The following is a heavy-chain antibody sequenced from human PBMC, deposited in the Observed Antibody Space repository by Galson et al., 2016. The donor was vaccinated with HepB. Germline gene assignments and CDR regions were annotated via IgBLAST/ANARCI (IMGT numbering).Heavy chain of an antibody. D-gene: IGHD3-16*01. CDR1: GFIFSVYN. Sequence: SLRLSCAASGFIFSVYNMNWARQAPGKGLVWIAWITRSSDTLFYADSVKGRFTISRDNAKNSLYLEMNSLRDEDTAVYYCARDDYFRLGYWGQGTLVTVSS. CDR2: ITRSSDTL. V-gene: IGHV3-48*02. J-gene: IGHJ4*02. CDR3: ARDDYFRLGY.